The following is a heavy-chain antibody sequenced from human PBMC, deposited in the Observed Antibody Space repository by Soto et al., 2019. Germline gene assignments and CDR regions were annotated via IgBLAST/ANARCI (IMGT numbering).Heavy chain of an antibody. CDR2: IYYSGST. V-gene: IGHV4-59*08. Sequence: QVQLQESSPGLVKPSETLSLNCTVSGGSMTSHYWSWVRQPPGKGLEWIGYIYYSGSTKYNPSLKSRVNISVDTSKNQFSLKLSSVTAADTDVYYCARLKGGAFFDYWGQGTLVTFSS. J-gene: IGHJ4*02. D-gene: IGHD1-26*01. CDR1: GGSMTSHY. CDR3: ARLKGGAFFDY.